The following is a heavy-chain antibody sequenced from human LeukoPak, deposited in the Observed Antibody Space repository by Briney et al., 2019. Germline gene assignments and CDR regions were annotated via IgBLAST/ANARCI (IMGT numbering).Heavy chain of an antibody. J-gene: IGHJ4*02. CDR1: GFTVSSNY. Sequence: GGSLRLSCAASGFTVSSNYMSRVRQAPGKGLEWVSVIYGGGGTYYADSVKGGFTISRDNSKNTMYLQMNTLRAEDTAVYYCASPYCSGDSCYSGYWGQGTLVTVSS. CDR2: IYGGGGT. CDR3: ASPYCSGDSCYSGY. V-gene: IGHV3-66*01. D-gene: IGHD2-15*01.